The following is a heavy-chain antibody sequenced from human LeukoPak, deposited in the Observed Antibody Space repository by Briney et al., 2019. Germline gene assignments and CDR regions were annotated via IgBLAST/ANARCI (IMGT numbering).Heavy chain of an antibody. CDR1: GGSISSYY. CDR3: ARAWDYDFWSGYYGNNWFDP. V-gene: IGHV4-59*01. CDR2: IYYSGST. J-gene: IGHJ5*02. D-gene: IGHD3-3*01. Sequence: SETLSLTCNVSGGSISSYYWSWIRQPPGKGLEWIGYIYYSGSTNYNPSLKSRVTISVDTSKNQFSLKLSSVTAADTAVYYCARAWDYDFWSGYYGNNWFDPWGQGTLVTVSS.